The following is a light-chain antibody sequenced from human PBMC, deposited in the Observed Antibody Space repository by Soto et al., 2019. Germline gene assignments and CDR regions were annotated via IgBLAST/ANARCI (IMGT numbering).Light chain of an antibody. J-gene: IGKJ4*01. CDR2: DAS. V-gene: IGKV3-11*01. CDR1: QSVSTY. Sequence: EIVLTQSPATLSLSPGERATLSCRASQSVSTYLAWYQQKPGQAPRLLIYDASSRATGIPARFSGSGSGTEFTLTISSLEPEDFAVYYCQQRSNWPSTFGGGTKVEIK. CDR3: QQRSNWPST.